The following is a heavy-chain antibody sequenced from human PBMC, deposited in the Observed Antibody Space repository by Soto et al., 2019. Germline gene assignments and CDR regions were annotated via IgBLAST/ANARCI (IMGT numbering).Heavy chain of an antibody. CDR3: AKPPDYNWNDY. CDR1: GFTFSSYA. J-gene: IGHJ4*02. D-gene: IGHD1-20*01. V-gene: IGHV3-23*01. CDR2: VSGSGGST. Sequence: EVQLLESGGGLVQPGGSLRLSCAASGFTFSSYAMSWVRQAPGKGLEWISAVSGSGGSTYYADSVKGRFTISRDNSKVTLYLQMNNLRAVDTAVYYCAKPPDYNWNDYWGQGTLVTVSS.